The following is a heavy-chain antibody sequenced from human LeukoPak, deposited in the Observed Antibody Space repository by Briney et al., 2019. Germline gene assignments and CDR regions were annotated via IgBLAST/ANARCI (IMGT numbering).Heavy chain of an antibody. D-gene: IGHD6-19*01. CDR2: IKQDGSEN. V-gene: IGHV3-7*01. CDR3: ARDRGSSGWYEFDS. Sequence: PGGSLRLSCAASGFTSSSYWMSWVRQAPGKGLEWVANIKQDGSENYYVDSVKGRFTISRDNAKNSLYLQMNSLRAEDTAVYYCARDRGSSGWYEFDSWGQGTLVTVSS. J-gene: IGHJ4*02. CDR1: GFTSSSYW.